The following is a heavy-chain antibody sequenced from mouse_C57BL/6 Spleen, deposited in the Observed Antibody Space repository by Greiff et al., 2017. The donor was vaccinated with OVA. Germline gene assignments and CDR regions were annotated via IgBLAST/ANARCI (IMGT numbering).Heavy chain of an antibody. D-gene: IGHD1-1*01. CDR1: GYTFTDYE. J-gene: IGHJ3*01. V-gene: IGHV1-15*01. Sequence: VKLVESGAELVRPGASVTLSCKASGYTFTDYEMHWVKQTPVHGLEWIGAIDPETGGTAYNQKFKGKAILTADKSSSTAYMELRSLTSEDSAVYYCTFGSSFYWGQGTLVTVSA. CDR2: IDPETGGT. CDR3: TFGSSFY.